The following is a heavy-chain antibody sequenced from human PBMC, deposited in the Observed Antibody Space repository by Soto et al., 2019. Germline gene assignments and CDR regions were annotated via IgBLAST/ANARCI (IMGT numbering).Heavy chain of an antibody. D-gene: IGHD6-6*01. Sequence: PGGSLRLSCAASGFTFSAYVMSWVRQAPGKGLEWVSSITSSGGGTYYADSVKGRFTVSRDNSKNTVYLQMSSLRSEDTAVYYCASVGSSSISSDYWGQGTLVTVSS. V-gene: IGHV3-23*01. CDR3: ASVGSSSISSDY. CDR1: GFTFSAYV. CDR2: ITSSGGGT. J-gene: IGHJ4*02.